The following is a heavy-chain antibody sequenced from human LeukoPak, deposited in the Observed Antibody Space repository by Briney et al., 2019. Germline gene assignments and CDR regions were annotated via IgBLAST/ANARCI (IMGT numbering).Heavy chain of an antibody. D-gene: IGHD5-18*01. CDR2: IYYSGST. Sequence: SSETLSLTCTVSGGSISSYNWSWIGQPPGKGLEWIGYIYYSGSTNYNPSLKSRVTISVDTSKNQFSLKLSSVTAADTAVYYCPRQPRSSYGNSPFDYWGQGTLVTVSS. J-gene: IGHJ4*02. V-gene: IGHV4-59*08. CDR3: PRQPRSSYGNSPFDY. CDR1: GGSISSYN.